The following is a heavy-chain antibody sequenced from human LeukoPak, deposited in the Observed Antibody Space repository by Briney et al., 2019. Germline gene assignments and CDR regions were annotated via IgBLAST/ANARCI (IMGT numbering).Heavy chain of an antibody. D-gene: IGHD5-24*01. CDR1: GFTFSSYE. CDR2: ISSSGSTI. CDR3: AKSGYNRFDY. Sequence: GGSLRLSCAASGFTFSSYEMNLVRQAPGKWLECVSYISSSGSTIYYADSVKGRFTISRDNAKNSLYLQMNSLRAEDTAVYYCAKSGYNRFDYWGQGTLVTVSS. J-gene: IGHJ4*02. V-gene: IGHV3-48*03.